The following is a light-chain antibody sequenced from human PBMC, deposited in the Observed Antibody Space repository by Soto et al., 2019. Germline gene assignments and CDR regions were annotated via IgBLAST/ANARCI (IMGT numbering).Light chain of an antibody. Sequence: EIVLTQSPGTRSLSPGGRATLSCRASQSVSRRLAWYQHRPGQSPRLLISGASMRASGVPVRFSGSGSGTDFTLTISGLEPEDFAFYYWQHYGDTQITFGLGTRMEV. CDR2: GAS. CDR1: QSVSRR. CDR3: QHYGDTQIT. J-gene: IGKJ5*01. V-gene: IGKV3-20*01.